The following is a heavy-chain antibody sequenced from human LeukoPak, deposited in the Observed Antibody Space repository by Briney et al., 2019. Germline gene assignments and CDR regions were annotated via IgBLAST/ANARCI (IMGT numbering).Heavy chain of an antibody. CDR1: GFTFSSYG. CDR2: IRYDGSNK. D-gene: IGHD6-6*01. CDR3: AKVKSIAARQGHDAFDI. Sequence: PGGSLRLSCAASGFTFSSYGMHWVRQAPGKGLEWVAFIRYDGSNKYYADSVKGRFTISRDNSKNTLYLQMNSLRAEDTAVYYCAKVKSIAARQGHDAFDIWGQGTMVTVSS. J-gene: IGHJ3*02. V-gene: IGHV3-30*02.